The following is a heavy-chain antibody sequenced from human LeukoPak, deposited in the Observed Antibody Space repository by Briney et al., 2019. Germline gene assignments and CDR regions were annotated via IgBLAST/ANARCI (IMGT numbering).Heavy chain of an antibody. J-gene: IGHJ4*02. V-gene: IGHV3-21*04. CDR3: ARWNYYDSSGYSFDY. CDR2: ISSSSSYI. Sequence: GGSLRLSCAASGFTFSSYSMNWVRQAPGKGLEWVSSISSSSSYIYYADSVKGRFTISRDNAKNSLYLQMNSLRAEDTALYYCARWNYYDSSGYSFDYWGQGTLVTVSS. CDR1: GFTFSSYS. D-gene: IGHD3-22*01.